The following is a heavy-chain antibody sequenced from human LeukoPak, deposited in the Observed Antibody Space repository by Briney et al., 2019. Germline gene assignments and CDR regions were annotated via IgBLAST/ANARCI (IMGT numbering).Heavy chain of an antibody. Sequence: PSETLSLTCPVSGGSISSSSHYWGWIRQPPGKGLEWIGSMYYNGSTYYNPSLKSRVTILINTSKSQFSLKLTSVTAADTATYYCARGTAAAAFGFDHWGQGNLVIVSS. D-gene: IGHD6-13*01. CDR1: GGSISSSSHY. J-gene: IGHJ4*02. CDR3: ARGTAAAAFGFDH. CDR2: MYYNGST. V-gene: IGHV4-39*07.